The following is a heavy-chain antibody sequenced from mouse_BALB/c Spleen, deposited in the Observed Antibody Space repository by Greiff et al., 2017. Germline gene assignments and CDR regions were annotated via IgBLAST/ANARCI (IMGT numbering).Heavy chain of an antibody. D-gene: IGHD2-4*01. CDR3: ARGDDYEYYAMDY. V-gene: IGHV3-8*02. J-gene: IGHJ4*01. CDR1: GDSITSGY. CDR2: ISYSGST. Sequence: EVKVVESGPSLVKPSQTLSLTCSVTGDSITSGYWNWIRKFPGNKLEYMGYISYSGSTYYNPSLKSRISITRDTSKNQYYLQLNSVTTEDTATYYCARGDDYEYYAMDYWGQGTSVTVSS.